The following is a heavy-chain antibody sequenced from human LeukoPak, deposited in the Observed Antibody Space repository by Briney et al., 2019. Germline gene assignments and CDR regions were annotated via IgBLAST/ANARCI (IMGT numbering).Heavy chain of an antibody. CDR3: AKDPRGWLQPYYFDY. J-gene: IGHJ4*02. CDR1: GFAFSNAW. V-gene: IGHV3-15*01. Sequence: GGSLRLSCAASGFAFSNAWMSWVRQAPGKGLEWVGRIKSKTDGGTTDYAAPVKGRFTISRDDSKNTLYLQMNSLRAEDTAVYYCAKDPRGWLQPYYFDYWGQGTLVTVSS. CDR2: IKSKTDGGTT. D-gene: IGHD5-24*01.